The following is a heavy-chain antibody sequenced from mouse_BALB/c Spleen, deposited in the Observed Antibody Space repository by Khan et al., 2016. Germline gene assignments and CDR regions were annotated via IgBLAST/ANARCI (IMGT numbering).Heavy chain of an antibody. J-gene: IGHJ4*01. V-gene: IGHV3-8*02. D-gene: IGHD1-1*01. CDR1: GDSITSGY. CDR3: ARDYYGSIRYYYAMDY. Sequence: EVQLQESGPSLVKPSQTLSLTCSVTGDSITSGYWNWIRKFPGNKLEYMGYISYSGSTYYNPSLKSRISITRDTSKNQYYLQLNSVNTEDTATCYCARDYYGSIRYYYAMDYWGRGTSVTVSS. CDR2: ISYSGST.